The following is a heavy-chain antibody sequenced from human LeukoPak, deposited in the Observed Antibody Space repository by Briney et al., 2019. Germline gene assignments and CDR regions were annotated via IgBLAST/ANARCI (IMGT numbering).Heavy chain of an antibody. Sequence: PSETLSLTCTVSGASVSSNSYHWSWIRQAPGKGLEWIGHSGNSDYKPFLESRITISTDTSNNHFSLNLVSVTAADTAVYYCATYYVGVGGRGYWGPGTLVTVSS. CDR3: ATYYVGVGGRGY. CDR2: HSGNS. CDR1: GASVSSNSYH. J-gene: IGHJ4*02. V-gene: IGHV4-61*03. D-gene: IGHD3-16*01.